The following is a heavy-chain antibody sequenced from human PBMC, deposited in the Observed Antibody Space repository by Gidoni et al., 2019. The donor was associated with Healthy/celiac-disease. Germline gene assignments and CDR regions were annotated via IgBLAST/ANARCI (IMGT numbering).Heavy chain of an antibody. Sequence: QVQLQASCPGRVKPSETLPLTCAVSAYSIDTAFYCSWPRQSPGKGLEWSGSLYHDGDTYYNSSLKSRITISIDRSKKQCSLNLRSVTAADTAIYYCTKDAWDLSKSVYWGRGTLVTVSS. D-gene: IGHD4-4*01. V-gene: IGHV4-38-2*02. CDR1: AYSIDTAFY. CDR2: LYHDGDT. CDR3: TKDAWDLSKSVY. J-gene: IGHJ4*02.